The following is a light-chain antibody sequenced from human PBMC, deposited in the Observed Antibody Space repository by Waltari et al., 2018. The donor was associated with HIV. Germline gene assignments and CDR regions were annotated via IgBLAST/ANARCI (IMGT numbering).Light chain of an antibody. CDR1: SRDIECYNL. V-gene: IGLV2-23*02. J-gene: IGLJ3*02. CDR3: CSYAASSTLM. CDR2: EVN. Sequence: QSALTPPASVSGSPGQSITISCNGTSRDIECYNLVYWYQQHPGKAPKLIIYEVNKRPSGFSNRFSGSKSGNTASLTISGLQAEDEADYSCCSYAASSTLMFGGGTKVTVL.